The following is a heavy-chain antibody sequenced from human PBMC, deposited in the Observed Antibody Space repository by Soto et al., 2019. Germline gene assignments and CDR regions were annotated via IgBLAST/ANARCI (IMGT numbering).Heavy chain of an antibody. V-gene: IGHV3-23*01. CDR2: ISGSGGST. CDR3: AKDKAVAGISPGVN. Sequence: GGSLRLSCAASGFTFSSYWMHWVRQAPGKGLEWVSAISGSGGSTYYADSVKGRFTISRDNSKNTLYLQMNSLRAEDTAVYYCAKDKAVAGISPGVNWGQGTLVTVSS. J-gene: IGHJ4*02. D-gene: IGHD6-19*01. CDR1: GFTFSSYW.